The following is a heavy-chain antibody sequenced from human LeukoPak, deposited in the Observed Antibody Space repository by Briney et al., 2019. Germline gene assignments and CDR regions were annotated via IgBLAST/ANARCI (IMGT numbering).Heavy chain of an antibody. CDR2: IYYSGST. CDR1: GGSISSSSYY. Sequence: SETLSLTCTVSGGSISSSSYYWGWIRQPPGKGLEWIGSIYYSGSTYYNPSLKSRVTISVDTSKNQFSLKLSSVTAADTAVYYCARKPTTGARDWYFDLWGRGTLVTVSS. CDR3: ARKPTTGARDWYFDL. J-gene: IGHJ2*01. D-gene: IGHD1-1*01. V-gene: IGHV4-39*07.